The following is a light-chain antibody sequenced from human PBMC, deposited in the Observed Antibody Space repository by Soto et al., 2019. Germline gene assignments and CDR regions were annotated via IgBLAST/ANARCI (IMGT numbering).Light chain of an antibody. CDR3: QQSYTTPLT. V-gene: IGKV1-39*01. J-gene: IGKJ4*01. CDR2: AAS. Sequence: DIQMTQSPSSLSASVGDRVTITCRASQRISNYLNWYLQKPGKAPKLLIYAASSLQSGVPSRFSGSGSETDFTLTISSLQPEDFATYYCQQSYTTPLTFGGGTKVEMK. CDR1: QRISNY.